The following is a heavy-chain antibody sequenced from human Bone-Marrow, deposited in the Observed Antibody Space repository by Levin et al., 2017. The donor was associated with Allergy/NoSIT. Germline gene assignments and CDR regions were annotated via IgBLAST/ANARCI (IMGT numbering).Heavy chain of an antibody. V-gene: IGHV1-2*06. D-gene: IGHD2-2*01. Sequence: ASVKVSCKASGYTFTDYYMHWVRQAPGQGLEWMGRINPNSGGTDFAQKFQGRVTLTRDTSITTAYMELSRLRSDDTAVYYCASALVPTTITYYWGQGTLVTVSA. CDR2: INPNSGGT. CDR3: ASALVPTTITYY. J-gene: IGHJ4*02. CDR1: GYTFTDYY.